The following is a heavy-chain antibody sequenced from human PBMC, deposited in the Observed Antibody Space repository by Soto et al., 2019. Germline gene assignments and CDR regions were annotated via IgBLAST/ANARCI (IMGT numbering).Heavy chain of an antibody. CDR3: ARAVDTAMVNLDY. CDR1: GGTFSSYA. J-gene: IGHJ4*02. CDR2: IIPIFGTA. V-gene: IGHV1-69*01. D-gene: IGHD5-18*01. Sequence: QVQLVQSGAEVKKPESSVKVSCKASGGTFSSYAISWVRQAPGQGLEWMGGIIPIFGTANYAQKFQGRVTITADESTSTAYMELSSLRSEDTAVSYCARAVDTAMVNLDYWGQGTLVTVSS.